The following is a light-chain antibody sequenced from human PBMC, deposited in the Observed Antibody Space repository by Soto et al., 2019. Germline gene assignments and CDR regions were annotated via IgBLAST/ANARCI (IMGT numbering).Light chain of an antibody. J-gene: IGKJ2*01. V-gene: IGKV3-20*01. Sequence: EMGLTQSPGTLSLSPGERATLSCRASQSISRGYLVWYQQKPGQSPRLLIHGASLRATGIPHRFSRSGSGTDFTRTTSSLETEDLAMEDWQEHDRAPCDFGQGTKLEGK. CDR3: QEHDRAPCD. CDR1: QSISRGY. CDR2: GAS.